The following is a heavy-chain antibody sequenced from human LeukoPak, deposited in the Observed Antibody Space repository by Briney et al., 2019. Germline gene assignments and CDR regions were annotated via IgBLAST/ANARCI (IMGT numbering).Heavy chain of an antibody. CDR2: IYSTGNT. CDR3: ARQIASAGTAGFDF. CDR1: GGSISSYY. V-gene: IGHV4-4*07. D-gene: IGHD6-13*01. J-gene: IGHJ4*02. Sequence: MASETLSLTCTVSGGSISSYYWSWIRQPAGKGLEWIGRIYSTGNTNYNPSLKSRVTMSVDTSKNQFSLRLRSVTAADTAVYYCARQIASAGTAGFDFWGQGALVTVSS.